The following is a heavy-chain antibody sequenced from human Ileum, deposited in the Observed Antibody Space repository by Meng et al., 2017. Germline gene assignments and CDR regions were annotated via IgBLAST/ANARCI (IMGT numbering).Heavy chain of an antibody. Sequence: QGQLLGSGGGLVKPGGSLRLSCAASGMTFSDYYMSWIRQAPGKGLEWVSYISNSGSNIYYVDSVKGRFTISRDNAKNSLYLQMNSLRAEDTAVYYCATLSYSSLGYWGQGTLVTVSS. V-gene: IGHV3-11*01. CDR1: GMTFSDYY. J-gene: IGHJ4*02. CDR2: ISNSGSNI. D-gene: IGHD1-26*01. CDR3: ATLSYSSLGY.